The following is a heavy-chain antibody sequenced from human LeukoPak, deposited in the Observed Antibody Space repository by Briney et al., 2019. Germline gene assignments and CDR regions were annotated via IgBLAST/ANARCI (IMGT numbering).Heavy chain of an antibody. D-gene: IGHD6-6*01. CDR1: GFTFSSYA. CDR2: ISGSGGST. CDR3: ASRLVVGSSGSDY. Sequence: GGSLRLSCAASGFTFSSYAMSWVRQAPGKGLEWVSAISGSGGSTYYADSVKGRFTISRDNSKNTPYLQMNSLRAEDTAVYYCASRLVVGSSGSDYWGQGTLVTVSS. V-gene: IGHV3-23*01. J-gene: IGHJ4*02.